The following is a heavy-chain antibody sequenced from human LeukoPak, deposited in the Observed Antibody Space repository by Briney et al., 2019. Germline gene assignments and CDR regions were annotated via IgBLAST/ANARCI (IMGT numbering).Heavy chain of an antibody. Sequence: ASVKVSCKASGGTFSNYAISWVRQAPGQGLEWMGWISAYNGNTNYAQKLQGRVTMTTDTSTSTAYMELRSLRSDDTAVYYCARDPFAARSGYPNLDYWGQGTLVTVSS. CDR3: ARDPFAARSGYPNLDY. D-gene: IGHD3-3*01. J-gene: IGHJ4*02. CDR2: ISAYNGNT. CDR1: GGTFSNYA. V-gene: IGHV1-18*01.